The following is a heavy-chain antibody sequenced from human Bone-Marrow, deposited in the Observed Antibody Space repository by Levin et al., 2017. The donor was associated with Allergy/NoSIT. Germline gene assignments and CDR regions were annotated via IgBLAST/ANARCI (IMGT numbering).Heavy chain of an antibody. CDR3: ARLAINNTDWNWFDP. J-gene: IGHJ5*02. V-gene: IGHV4-39*01. Sequence: SETLSLTCTVSGGSIRSTNSYWAWIRQPPGKGLEWIGSIYYRESTYYNASLKGRVTISVDRTKNQFSLRLSSVTAADTAVYYCARLAINNTDWNWFDPWGQGTLVTVSS. CDR1: GGSIRSTNSY. CDR2: IYYREST. D-gene: IGHD3-9*01.